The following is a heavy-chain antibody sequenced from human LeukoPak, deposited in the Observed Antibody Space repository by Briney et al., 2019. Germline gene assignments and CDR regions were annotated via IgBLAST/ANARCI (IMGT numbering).Heavy chain of an antibody. CDR3: ARAVRAGHRPVYTYYYMDV. D-gene: IGHD5/OR15-5a*01. J-gene: IGHJ6*03. Sequence: GGSLRLSCAASEPTFSNYAMTWVRQAPGKGLEWVSTISGSGDTTYYADSVAGRFTISRDNSKNTVFLQMNSLRADDTAVYYCARAVRAGHRPVYTYYYMDVWGKGTTVTVSS. CDR1: EPTFSNYA. V-gene: IGHV3-23*01. CDR2: ISGSGDTT.